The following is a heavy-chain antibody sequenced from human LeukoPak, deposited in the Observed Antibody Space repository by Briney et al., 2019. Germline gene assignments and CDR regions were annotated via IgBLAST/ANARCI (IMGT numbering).Heavy chain of an antibody. D-gene: IGHD6-13*01. CDR2: IYYSGST. V-gene: IGHV4-59*11. J-gene: IGHJ5*02. CDR3: AREQAAAGTGWFDP. CDR1: GGSISSHY. Sequence: PSQTLSLTCTVSGGSISSHYWSWIRQPPGKGLEWIGYIYYSGSTNYNPSLKSRATISVDTSKNQFSLKLSSVTAADTAVYYCAREQAAAGTGWFDPWGQGTLVTVSS.